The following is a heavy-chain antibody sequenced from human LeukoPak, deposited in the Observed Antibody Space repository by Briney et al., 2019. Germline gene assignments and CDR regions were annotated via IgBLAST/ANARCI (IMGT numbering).Heavy chain of an antibody. V-gene: IGHV3-21*01. CDR2: ISSSGKYI. CDR3: ARSRSSSPYDKNLNF. CDR1: GVTFNSYT. D-gene: IGHD3-10*01. J-gene: IGHJ4*02. Sequence: PGGSLRLSCAASGVTFNSYTMSWVREGPGKGLEWVSSISSSGKYIYHADSVKGRFTISRDDAQNSVYLQMNSLKDEDTAVYYCARSRSSSPYDKNLNFWGQGTLVILSS.